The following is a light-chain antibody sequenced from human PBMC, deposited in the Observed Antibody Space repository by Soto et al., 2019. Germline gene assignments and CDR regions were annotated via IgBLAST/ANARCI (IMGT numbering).Light chain of an antibody. CDR1: ETVATN. J-gene: IGKJ5*01. V-gene: IGKV3-11*01. CDR2: GAF. Sequence: VMTQSPATLSVSPGERATLSCWASETVATNLAWYQQKPGQAPRLLIYGAFNRATGIPARFSGSGSGTDFTLTISSLEPEDSAVYYCQQRNIWPPVTFGHGTRLEIK. CDR3: QQRNIWPPVT.